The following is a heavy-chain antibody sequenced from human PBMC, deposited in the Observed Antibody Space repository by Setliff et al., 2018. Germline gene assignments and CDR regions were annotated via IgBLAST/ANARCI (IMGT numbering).Heavy chain of an antibody. CDR3: AREYYYARSRNFDY. D-gene: IGHD3-22*01. CDR2: IYYSGST. J-gene: IGHJ4*02. V-gene: IGHV4-39*02. Sequence: PSETLSLTCTVSGGSISSSSYYWGWIRQPPGKGLEWIGSIYYSGSTYYNPSLKSRVTISVDTSKNQFSLKLTSVTAADTAVYCCAREYYYARSRNFDYWGQGTLVTVSS. CDR1: GGSISSSSYY.